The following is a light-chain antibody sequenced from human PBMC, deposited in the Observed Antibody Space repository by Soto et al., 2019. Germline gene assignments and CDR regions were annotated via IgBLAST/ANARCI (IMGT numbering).Light chain of an antibody. V-gene: IGLV2-8*01. CDR2: EVT. Sequence: QSALTQPPSASGSPGQSVTRSCTGTSSDVGGYNYVSWYQHHPGKAPKLMIYEVTKRPSGVPDRFSGSKSGNTASLTVSGLQAEDEGDYFCSSFAGTTNLIFGGGTKLTVL. J-gene: IGLJ2*01. CDR1: SSDVGGYNY. CDR3: SSFAGTTNLI.